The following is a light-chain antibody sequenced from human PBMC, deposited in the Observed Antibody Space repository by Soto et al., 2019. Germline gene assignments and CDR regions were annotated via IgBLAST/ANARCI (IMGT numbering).Light chain of an antibody. CDR3: QKYGSSGT. J-gene: IGKJ1*01. V-gene: IGKV3-20*01. CDR2: GAS. CDR1: QSVSSSY. Sequence: EIVLTQSPGTLSLSPGERATLSSRASQSVSSSYLAWYQQKPGQAPRLLIYGASNRATGIPDRFSGSGSGTDFTLTISRLEPEDFAVYYCQKYGSSGTFGQGTKVDIK.